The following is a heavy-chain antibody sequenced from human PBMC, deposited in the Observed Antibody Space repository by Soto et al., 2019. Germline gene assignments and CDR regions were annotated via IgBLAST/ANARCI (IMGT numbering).Heavy chain of an antibody. CDR2: IKSKADGGTT. CDR3: LLNYYDTSGSYPYYFDY. V-gene: IGHV3-15*01. D-gene: IGHD3-22*01. CDR1: GFTFRNAW. J-gene: IGHJ4*02. Sequence: EVQLVESGGGLVKPGGSLRLSCAASGFTFRNAWMSWVRQAPGRGLEWVGRIKSKADGGTTDYAAPVQGRFSISRDESKNTLYLQMNSLKTEDTAVYYCLLNYYDTSGSYPYYFDYWGQGTLVTVSS.